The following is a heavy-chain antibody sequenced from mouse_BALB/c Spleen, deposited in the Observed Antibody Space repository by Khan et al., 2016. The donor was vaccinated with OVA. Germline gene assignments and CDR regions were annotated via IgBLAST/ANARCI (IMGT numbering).Heavy chain of an antibody. Sequence: QVQLQQSGAELARPGASVRMSCKASGYTFTSYTMHWVKQRPGQGLEWIGYINPSNDYTNYNQKFKDKATLTADKSSSTAYMQLSSLTSEDSAVYYCIRVGPYYGNYGAWFAYWGLGTLVTVSA. D-gene: IGHD2-10*01. V-gene: IGHV1-4*01. CDR2: INPSNDYT. CDR1: GYTFTSYT. J-gene: IGHJ3*01. CDR3: IRVGPYYGNYGAWFAY.